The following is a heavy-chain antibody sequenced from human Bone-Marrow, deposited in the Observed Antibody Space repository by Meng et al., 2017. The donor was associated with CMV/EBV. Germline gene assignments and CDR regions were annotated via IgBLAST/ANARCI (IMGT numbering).Heavy chain of an antibody. V-gene: IGHV3-7*01. D-gene: IGHD6-6*01. CDR1: GFTFSSYW. J-gene: IGHJ4*02. Sequence: GESLKISCAASGFTFSSYWMSWVRQAPGKGLEWVANIKQDGSEKYYVDSVKGRFTISRDNAKNSLYLQMNSLRAEDTAVYYCARVPSSSSFDYWGQGTLVTVSS. CDR2: IKQDGSEK. CDR3: ARVPSSSSFDY.